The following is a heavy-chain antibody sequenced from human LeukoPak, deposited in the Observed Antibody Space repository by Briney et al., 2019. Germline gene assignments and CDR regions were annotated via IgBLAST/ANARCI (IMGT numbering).Heavy chain of an antibody. CDR1: GFTFDDFA. Sequence: GRSLRLSCAASGFTFDDFAMHWVRQAPGKGLGWVSGISWNSVSIGYADSVKGRFTISRDNAKNSLYLQMNSLRAEDTALYYCAKVHNGYSSGFDYWGQGTLVTVSS. J-gene: IGHJ4*02. V-gene: IGHV3-9*01. CDR3: AKVHNGYSSGFDY. D-gene: IGHD6-19*01. CDR2: ISWNSVSI.